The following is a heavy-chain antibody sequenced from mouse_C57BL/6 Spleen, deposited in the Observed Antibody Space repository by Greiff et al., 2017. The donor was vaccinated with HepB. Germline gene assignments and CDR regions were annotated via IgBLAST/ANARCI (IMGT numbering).Heavy chain of an antibody. D-gene: IGHD1-1*01. CDR3: ARREAYYYGSQIDV. CDR2: IFPGSGST. Sequence: QVHVKQSGPELVKPGASVKISCKASGYTFTDYYINWVKQRPGQGLEWIGWIFPGSGSTYYNEKFKGKATLTVDKSSSTAYMLLSSLTSEDSAVYFCARREAYYYGSQIDVWGTGTTVTVSS. V-gene: IGHV1-75*01. CDR1: GYTFTDYY. J-gene: IGHJ1*03.